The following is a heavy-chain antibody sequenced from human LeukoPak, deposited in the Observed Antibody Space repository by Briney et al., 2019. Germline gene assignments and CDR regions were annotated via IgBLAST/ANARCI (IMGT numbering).Heavy chain of an antibody. CDR3: AKDDPQLGNWFDP. D-gene: IGHD1-26*01. V-gene: IGHV3-30-3*01. Sequence: PGGSLRLSCAASGFTFSSYAMHWVRQAPGKGLEWVAVISYDGSNKYYADSVKGRFTISRDNSKNTLYLQMNSLRAEDTAVYYCAKDDPQLGNWFDPWGQGTLVTVSS. CDR1: GFTFSSYA. J-gene: IGHJ5*02. CDR2: ISYDGSNK.